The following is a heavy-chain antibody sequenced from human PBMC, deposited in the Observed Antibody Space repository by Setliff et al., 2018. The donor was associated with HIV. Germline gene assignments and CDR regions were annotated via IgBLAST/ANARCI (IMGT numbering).Heavy chain of an antibody. CDR3: ARGADHIDTSGYYSFFDP. D-gene: IGHD3-22*01. CDR2: ISPDIGDT. Sequence: ASVKVSCKASGYTFNDNYIHWVRQAPGQGLEWMGRISPDIGDTNYAQMFHGRVTMTRDTSISTAYMELSSLKSDDTAVYYCARGADHIDTSGYYSFFDPWGQGTLVTVSS. J-gene: IGHJ5*02. V-gene: IGHV1-2*06. CDR1: GYTFNDNY.